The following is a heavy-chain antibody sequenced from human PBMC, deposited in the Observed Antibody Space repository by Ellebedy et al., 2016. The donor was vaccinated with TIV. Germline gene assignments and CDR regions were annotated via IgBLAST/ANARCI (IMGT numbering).Heavy chain of an antibody. Sequence: MPSETLSLTCTVPGGSISSFYWSWIRQAPGKRLEWIGYIYSSGSTKYNPSLESRVTISVDTSRNQFSLKLSSVIAADTAVYYCARLRYDYGDLYVDYWGQGTQVTVSS. J-gene: IGHJ4*02. CDR2: IYSSGST. D-gene: IGHD4-17*01. CDR3: ARLRYDYGDLYVDY. V-gene: IGHV4-59*08. CDR1: GGSISSFY.